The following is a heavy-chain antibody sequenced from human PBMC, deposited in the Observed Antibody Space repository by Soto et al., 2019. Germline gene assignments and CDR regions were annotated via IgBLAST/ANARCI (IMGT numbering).Heavy chain of an antibody. CDR1: GGSISSGGYS. D-gene: IGHD6-13*01. J-gene: IGHJ4*02. CDR2: IYHSGST. Sequence: QLQLQESGSGLVKPSQTLSLTCAVSGGSISSGGYSWSWIRQPPGKGLEWIGYIYHSGSTYYNPSLKRRVTISVDRSTNQFSLKLSSVTAADTAVYYCASSHAGAHITAAVHWGQGTLVTVSS. V-gene: IGHV4-30-2*01. CDR3: ASSHAGAHITAAVH.